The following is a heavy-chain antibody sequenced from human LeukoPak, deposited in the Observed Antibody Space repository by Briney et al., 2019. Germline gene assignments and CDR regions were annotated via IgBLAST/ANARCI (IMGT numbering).Heavy chain of an antibody. CDR2: IYYDGAT. D-gene: IGHD6-19*01. Sequence: SETLSLTCTVSGGSMRSQYWSWIRQTPGEGPEWIGLIYYDGATNYNPSLKSRVTISVDTSKNQFSLRLKSVTAADTAVYYCARDGILVPGSDNWFDPWGRGTLVTVSS. CDR3: ARDGILVPGSDNWFDP. V-gene: IGHV4-59*11. CDR1: GGSMRSQY. J-gene: IGHJ5*02.